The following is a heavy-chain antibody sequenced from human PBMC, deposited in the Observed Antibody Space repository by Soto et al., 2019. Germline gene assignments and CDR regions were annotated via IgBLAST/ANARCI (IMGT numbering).Heavy chain of an antibody. CDR1: GASISSGGSS. D-gene: IGHD3-10*01. J-gene: IGHJ6*02. Sequence: QLQLQESGSGLVKPSQTLSLTCAVSGASISSGGSSWSWIRQAPGTGLEWIGYIYHSGITNYNPSLSSRVTISVDKSQNQFSLSVSFVTAADTVVYYCARGLAVRGSYGLDVWGQGTTVTVSS. V-gene: IGHV4-30-2*01. CDR3: ARGLAVRGSYGLDV. CDR2: IYHSGIT.